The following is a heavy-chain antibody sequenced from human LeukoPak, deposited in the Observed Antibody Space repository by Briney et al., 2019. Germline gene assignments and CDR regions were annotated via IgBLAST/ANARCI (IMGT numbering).Heavy chain of an antibody. CDR2: INPNSGGT. J-gene: IGHJ4*02. D-gene: IGHD3-10*01. V-gene: IGHV1-2*02. Sequence: GASVKVSCKASGYTFTGYYMHWVRQAPGQGLEWMGWINPNSGGTNYAQKFQGRVTMTRDTSISTAYMELSRLRSDDAAVYYCARAHPRANVLLWFGELTVFDYWGQGTLVTVSS. CDR3: ARAHPRANVLLWFGELTVFDY. CDR1: GYTFTGYY.